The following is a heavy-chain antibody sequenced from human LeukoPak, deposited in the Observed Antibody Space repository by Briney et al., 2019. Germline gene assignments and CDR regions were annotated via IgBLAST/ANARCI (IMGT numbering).Heavy chain of an antibody. J-gene: IGHJ4*02. CDR2: IQSDGSKT. CDR1: GFTFSSYG. Sequence: GRSLRLSCAASGFTFSSYGMHWVRQAPGKGLEWVAAIQSDGSKTYYADSLKGRFTISRDDSKNTVYLQMNSLRAEDTAVYYCSRDLSYGSLDSWGQGTLLTVSS. V-gene: IGHV3-33*08. CDR3: SRDLSYGSLDS. D-gene: IGHD5-18*01.